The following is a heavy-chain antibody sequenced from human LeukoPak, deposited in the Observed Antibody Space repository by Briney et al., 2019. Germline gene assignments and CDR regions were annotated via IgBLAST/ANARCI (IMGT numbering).Heavy chain of an antibody. D-gene: IGHD5-18*01. Sequence: SETLSLTCTVSGGSISSSSYYWGWIRQPPGKGLERIGSIYYSGSTYYNPSLKSRVTISVDTSKNQFSLKLSSVTAADTAVYYCARAVQLWLYFDYWGQGTLVTVSS. CDR2: IYYSGST. CDR3: ARAVQLWLYFDY. V-gene: IGHV4-39*07. J-gene: IGHJ4*02. CDR1: GGSISSSSYY.